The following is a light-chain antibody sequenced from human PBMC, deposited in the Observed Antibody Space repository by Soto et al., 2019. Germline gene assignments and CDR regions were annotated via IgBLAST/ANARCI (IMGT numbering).Light chain of an antibody. CDR2: GAS. J-gene: IGKJ4*01. Sequence: EIVMTQSPATLSVSPGERATLSCRASQSVSNNLAWYQQKPSQAPRLLIYGASPRPTGIPSRFSSSGSGTEFNLTISRLQSKGFAVYYCQQYNNWPPPTFGRGTKVEIK. CDR1: QSVSNN. CDR3: QQYNNWPPPT. V-gene: IGKV3D-15*01.